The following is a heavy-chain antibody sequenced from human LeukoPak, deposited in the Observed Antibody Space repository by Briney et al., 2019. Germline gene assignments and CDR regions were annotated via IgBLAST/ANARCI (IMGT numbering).Heavy chain of an antibody. CDR1: GASFSAYY. V-gene: IGHV4-34*01. D-gene: IGHD2-2*01. CDR2: FNHSGST. Sequence: PSGTLSLTCAVYGASFSAYYWSWIRQPPGKGLEWMGEFNHSGSTNDNPSLKSRVTISVDTSKNQFSLKLTSVTAADTAVYYCARGPHLVRHYMDVWGKGTTVTVSS. J-gene: IGHJ6*03. CDR3: ARGPHLVRHYMDV.